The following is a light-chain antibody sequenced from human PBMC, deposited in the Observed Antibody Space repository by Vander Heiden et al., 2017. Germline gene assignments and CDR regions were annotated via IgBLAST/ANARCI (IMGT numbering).Light chain of an antibody. CDR1: QSISSY. J-gene: IGKJ4*01. CDR3: QQSYSTLPGLT. Sequence: DIQMTQSPSSLSASVGDRVTITCRASQSISSYLNWYQQKPGKAPKLLIYAASSLQSGVPSRFSGSGSGTDFTLTISSLQPEDFATYYCQQSYSTLPGLTFGGGTKVEIK. V-gene: IGKV1-39*01. CDR2: AAS.